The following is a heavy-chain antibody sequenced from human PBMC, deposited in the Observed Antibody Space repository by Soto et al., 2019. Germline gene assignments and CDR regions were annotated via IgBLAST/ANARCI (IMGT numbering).Heavy chain of an antibody. V-gene: IGHV4-59*08. J-gene: IGHJ4*02. CDR2: IYYRGNT. CDR1: GGSIGTYY. D-gene: IGHD3-9*01. CDR3: ARHPGYYDILTGYTTYYFDY. Sequence: QVQLQESGPGLVKPSETLSLTCTVSGGSIGTYYWSWIRQPPGKGLEWIGYIYYRGNTDYNPSLKSRVPISLYTPKNQFSLKLSSVTAADTAVYYCARHPGYYDILTGYTTYYFDYWGQGILVTVSS.